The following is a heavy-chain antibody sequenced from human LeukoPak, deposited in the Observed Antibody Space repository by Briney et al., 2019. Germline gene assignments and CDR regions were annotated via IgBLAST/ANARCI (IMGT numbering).Heavy chain of an antibody. CDR2: IYYSGST. D-gene: IGHD5-18*01. CDR3: ARVPNRGDGKSQQLWPNHNDY. Sequence: SETLSLTCTVSGGSISTYYWSWIRQPPGKGLEWIGYIYYSGSTNYNPSLKSRVSISVDTSKNQFSLKLSSVTAADTAVYCCARVPNRGDGKSQQLWPNHNDYWGQGTLVTVSS. J-gene: IGHJ4*02. CDR1: GGSISTYY. V-gene: IGHV4-59*12.